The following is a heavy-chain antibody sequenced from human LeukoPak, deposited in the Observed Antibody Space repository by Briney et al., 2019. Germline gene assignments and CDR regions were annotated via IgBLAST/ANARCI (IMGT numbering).Heavy chain of an antibody. V-gene: IGHV1-8*01. J-gene: IGHJ6*03. CDR3: ARGNVDTAMVTYYYYMDV. CDR2: MKPNSGNT. CDR1: GYTFTSYD. D-gene: IGHD5-18*01. Sequence: ASVKVSCKASGYTFTSYDINWVRQATGQGLEWMGWMKPNSGNTGYAQKFQGRVTMTRNTSISTAYMELSSLRSEDTAVYYCARGNVDTAMVTYYYYMDVWGKGTTVTISS.